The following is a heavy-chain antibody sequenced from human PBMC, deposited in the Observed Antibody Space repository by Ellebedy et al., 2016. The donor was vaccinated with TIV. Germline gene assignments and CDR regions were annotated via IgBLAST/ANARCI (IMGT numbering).Heavy chain of an antibody. CDR3: ARVSLGYCSGGSCYRGAFDI. J-gene: IGHJ3*02. V-gene: IGHV1-46*01. Sequence: ASVKVSXXASGYTFTSYYMHWVRQAPGQGLEWMGIINPSGGSTSYAQKFQGRVTMTRDTSTSTVYMELSSLRSEDTAVYYCARVSLGYCSGGSCYRGAFDIWGQGTMVTVSS. CDR2: INPSGGST. CDR1: GYTFTSYY. D-gene: IGHD2-15*01.